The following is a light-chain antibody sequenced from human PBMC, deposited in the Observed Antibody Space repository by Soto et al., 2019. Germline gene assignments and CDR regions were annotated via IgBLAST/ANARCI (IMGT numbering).Light chain of an antibody. Sequence: QSALTQPASVSGSPGQSITISCTGTSSDVGGYNYVSWYQQHPGKAPKRMIYEVSNRPSGVSNRFSGSKSGNTASLTISGLQAEDEADYYCNAYRHSTTLVFGTGTKVTVL. J-gene: IGLJ1*01. CDR2: EVS. CDR1: SSDVGGYNY. CDR3: NAYRHSTTLV. V-gene: IGLV2-14*01.